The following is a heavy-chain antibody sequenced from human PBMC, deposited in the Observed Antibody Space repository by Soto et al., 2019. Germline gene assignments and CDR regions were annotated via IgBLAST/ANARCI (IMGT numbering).Heavy chain of an antibody. J-gene: IGHJ4*02. V-gene: IGHV4-59*01. Sequence: SETLSLTCTVSGASISRYYWSWIRQSPGKGLEWIGYMYYSGNANYNPSLRSRITISVDTSKNQFSLNLNSVTAADTAVYYCAREYPVHSAYFDYWGQGVLVTVSS. D-gene: IGHD1-26*01. CDR2: MYYSGNA. CDR1: GASISRYY. CDR3: AREYPVHSAYFDY.